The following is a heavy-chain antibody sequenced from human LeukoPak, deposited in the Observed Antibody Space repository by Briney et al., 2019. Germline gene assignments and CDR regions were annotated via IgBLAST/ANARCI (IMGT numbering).Heavy chain of an antibody. D-gene: IGHD1-26*01. Sequence: ASVKVSCKASGYTFTGYYMHWVRQAPGQGLEWMGRINPNSRGTNYAQKFQGRVTMTRDTSISTAYMELSRLRSDDTAVYYCARSGIRVVGATNFDYWGQGTLVTVSS. V-gene: IGHV1-2*06. J-gene: IGHJ4*02. CDR1: GYTFTGYY. CDR2: INPNSRGT. CDR3: ARSGIRVVGATNFDY.